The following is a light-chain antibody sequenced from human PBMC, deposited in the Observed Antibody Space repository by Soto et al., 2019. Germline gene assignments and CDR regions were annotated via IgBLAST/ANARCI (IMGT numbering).Light chain of an antibody. J-gene: IGKJ1*01. CDR1: QSISSW. V-gene: IGKV1-5*03. Sequence: DIQMTQSPSTLSASVGDRVTITCRASQSISSWLAWYHQRPGKAPKLLIYKASSLESGVPSRFSGSGSGTEFTLTISSLQPDDSATYYCQQYDNGWTFGQGTKVEI. CDR3: QQYDNGWT. CDR2: KAS.